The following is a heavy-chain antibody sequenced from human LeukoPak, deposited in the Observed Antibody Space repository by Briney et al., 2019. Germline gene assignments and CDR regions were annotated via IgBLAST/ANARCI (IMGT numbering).Heavy chain of an antibody. CDR3: ARDMGYCGGDCFRNWFDP. CDR1: GGSISSYY. Sequence: TSETLSLTCTVSGGSISSYYWSWIRQPPGKGLEWIGYIYYSGSTNYNPSLKSLVTISVDTSKNQFSLKLSSVTAADTAVYYCARDMGYCGGDCFRNWFDPWGQGTLVTVSS. CDR2: IYYSGST. D-gene: IGHD2-21*02. J-gene: IGHJ5*02. V-gene: IGHV4-59*01.